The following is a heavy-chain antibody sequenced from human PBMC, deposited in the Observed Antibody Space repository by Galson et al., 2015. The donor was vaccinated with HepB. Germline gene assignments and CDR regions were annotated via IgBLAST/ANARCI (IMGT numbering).Heavy chain of an antibody. CDR3: ARGLNYDFWSGYHY. V-gene: IGHV1-8*01. D-gene: IGHD3-3*01. Sequence: SVKVSCKASGYTFTSYDINWVRQATGQGLEWMGWMNPNSGNTGYAQKFQGRVTMTRNTSISTAYMELSSLRSEDTAVYYCARGLNYDFWSGYHYWGQGTLVTVSS. J-gene: IGHJ4*02. CDR2: MNPNSGNT. CDR1: GYTFTSYD.